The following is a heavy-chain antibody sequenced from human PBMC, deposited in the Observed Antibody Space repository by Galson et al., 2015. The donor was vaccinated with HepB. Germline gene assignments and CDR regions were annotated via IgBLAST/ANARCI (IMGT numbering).Heavy chain of an antibody. J-gene: IGHJ6*02. V-gene: IGHV4-38-2*02. CDR3: ASKLLPYYYGMDV. Sequence: ETLSLTCTVSGYSISSGYYWGWIRQPPGKGLEWIGSIYHSGSTYYNPSLKSRVTISVDTSKNQFSLKLSSVTAADTAVYYCASKLLPYYYGMDVWGQGTTVTVSS. CDR2: IYHSGST. D-gene: IGHD2-15*01. CDR1: GYSISSGYY.